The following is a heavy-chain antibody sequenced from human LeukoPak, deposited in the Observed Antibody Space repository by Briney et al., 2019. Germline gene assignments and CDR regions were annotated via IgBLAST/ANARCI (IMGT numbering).Heavy chain of an antibody. J-gene: IGHJ6*02. CDR2: IYYSGST. CDR3: ASGKSGYSYGYEVYYYYGMDV. CDR1: GGSISSYY. D-gene: IGHD5-18*01. V-gene: IGHV4-59*08. Sequence: PSETLSLTCTVSGGSISSYYWSWIRQPPGKGLEWIGYIYYSGSTNYNPSLKSRVTISVDTSKNQFSLKLGSVTAADTAVYYCASGKSGYSYGYEVYYYYGMDVWGQGTTVTISS.